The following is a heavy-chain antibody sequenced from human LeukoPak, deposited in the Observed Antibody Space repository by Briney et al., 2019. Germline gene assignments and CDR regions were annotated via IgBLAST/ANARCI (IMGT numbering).Heavy chain of an antibody. Sequence: PGGSLRLSCAASGFTFSNYGMHWVRQAPGKGLEWVAVIWYDGTNKYYADSVKGRFTISRDNSKNTLYLQMNSLRAEDTAVYYCARAWCSGDKCYASAHDYWGQGTLVIVSS. J-gene: IGHJ4*02. D-gene: IGHD2-15*01. CDR3: ARAWCSGDKCYASAHDY. CDR1: GFTFSNYG. V-gene: IGHV3-33*01. CDR2: IWYDGTNK.